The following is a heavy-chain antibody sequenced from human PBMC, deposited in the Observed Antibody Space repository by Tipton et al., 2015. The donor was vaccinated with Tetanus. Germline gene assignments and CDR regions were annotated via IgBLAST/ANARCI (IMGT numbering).Heavy chain of an antibody. Sequence: SLRLSCAASGFTFDDYTMHWVRQAPGKGLEWVSLISWDGGSTYYADSAKGRFTISRDTSENTLYLQVDSLRVADTAVYYCGIQGHYGGNPPFDYWGQGTLVTV. CDR3: GIQGHYGGNPPFDY. V-gene: IGHV3-43*01. CDR1: GFTFDDYT. D-gene: IGHD4-23*01. CDR2: ISWDGGST. J-gene: IGHJ4*02.